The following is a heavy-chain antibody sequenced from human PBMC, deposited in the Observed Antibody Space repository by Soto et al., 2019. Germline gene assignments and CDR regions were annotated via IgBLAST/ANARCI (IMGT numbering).Heavy chain of an antibody. J-gene: IGHJ6*02. Sequence: LRLSCAASGFTFSNYGMHWVRQAPGKGLEWVAIIWHDGNNKYYADSVRGRFIISRDNSKNRLYLQMNSLRAEDTAVYYCASDLVGASDSYGLDVWGQGTPVTVSS. CDR3: ASDLVGASDSYGLDV. V-gene: IGHV3-33*01. CDR2: IWHDGNNK. CDR1: GFTFSNYG. D-gene: IGHD1-26*01.